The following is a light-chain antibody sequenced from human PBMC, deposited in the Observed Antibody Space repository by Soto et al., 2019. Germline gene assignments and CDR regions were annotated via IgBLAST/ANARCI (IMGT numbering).Light chain of an antibody. CDR3: QHYNNWSIT. CDR1: QSVYNN. Sequence: EIVMTQSPATLSVSPGERATLSCRASQSVYNNLAWYQQKPGQPPRILIYSASTRATGIPARFSGSGSGTEFTLTISSLQSEDFAVYYCQHYNNWSITFGQGTRLEIK. J-gene: IGKJ5*01. CDR2: SAS. V-gene: IGKV3-15*01.